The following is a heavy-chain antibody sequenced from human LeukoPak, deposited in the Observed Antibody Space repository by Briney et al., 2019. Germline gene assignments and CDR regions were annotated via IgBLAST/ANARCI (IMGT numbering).Heavy chain of an antibody. Sequence: PSETLSLTCAVYGGSFSGYYWSWIRQPPGKGLEWIGGINHSGSTNYNPSLKSRVTISVDTSKNQFSLKLSSVTAADTAVYYCARQQQLAYYYYYYMDVWGKGTTVTISS. J-gene: IGHJ6*03. V-gene: IGHV4-34*01. CDR2: INHSGST. CDR1: GGSFSGYY. CDR3: ARQQQLAYYYYYYMDV. D-gene: IGHD6-13*01.